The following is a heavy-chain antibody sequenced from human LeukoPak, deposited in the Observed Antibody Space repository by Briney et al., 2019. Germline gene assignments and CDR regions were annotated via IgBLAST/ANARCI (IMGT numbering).Heavy chain of an antibody. D-gene: IGHD3-10*01. CDR2: IWYDGSNK. CDR1: GFTFSGYG. V-gene: IGHV3-33*01. CDR3: ARGSSLGVTASDI. Sequence: PGRSLRLSCAASGFTFSGYGMQWVRQAPGKGLEWVAVIWYDGSNKYYADSVKGRFTISRDNSKNTLYLQMNSLRADDTAVYYCARGSSLGVTASDIWGQGTMVTVSS. J-gene: IGHJ3*02.